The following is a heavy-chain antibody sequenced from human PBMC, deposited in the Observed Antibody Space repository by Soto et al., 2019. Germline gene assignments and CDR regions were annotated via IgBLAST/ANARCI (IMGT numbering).Heavy chain of an antibody. CDR2: ISAYSGNT. CDR1: GYTFTDYG. CDR3: ARGYFYGSGTYPIDY. J-gene: IGHJ4*01. D-gene: IGHD3-10*01. V-gene: IGHV1-18*01. Sequence: SVKVYSTASGYTFTDYGVTWVRQAPGQGLEWMGWISAYSGNTDYAQNVQGRVTMTTDTSTTTAYVELRTLRSDDTAIYYCARGYFYGSGTYPIDYWGQGTLVTVSS.